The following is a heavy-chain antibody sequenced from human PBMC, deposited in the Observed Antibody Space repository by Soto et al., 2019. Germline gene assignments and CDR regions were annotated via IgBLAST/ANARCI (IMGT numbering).Heavy chain of an antibody. CDR1: GFTYSTYT. Sequence: PGESLKISCAASGFTYSTYTMHWVRQAPGKGLEWVSYISSSSSTIYYADSVKGRFTISRDNVKNSLYLQMNSLRDEDTAVYYCARDAGYSYGPFDYWGQGTLVTVSS. V-gene: IGHV3-48*02. CDR3: ARDAGYSYGPFDY. CDR2: ISSSSSTI. D-gene: IGHD5-18*01. J-gene: IGHJ4*02.